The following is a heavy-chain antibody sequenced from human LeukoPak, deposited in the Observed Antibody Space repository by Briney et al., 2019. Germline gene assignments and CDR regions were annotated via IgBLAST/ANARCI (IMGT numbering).Heavy chain of an antibody. J-gene: IGHJ4*02. CDR1: GYTLTGYY. V-gene: IGHV1-2*02. D-gene: IGHD6-19*01. CDR2: ISPNTGAT. Sequence: GASVKVSCKPSGYTLTGYYLHWVRQAPGQALEWMGWISPNTGATLYAQSFQGRVTMSRDTSISTAYLDLRSLRFDDTAVYYCARDRVGSGWPRPFYFEFWGQGTLVTVSS. CDR3: ARDRVGSGWPRPFYFEF.